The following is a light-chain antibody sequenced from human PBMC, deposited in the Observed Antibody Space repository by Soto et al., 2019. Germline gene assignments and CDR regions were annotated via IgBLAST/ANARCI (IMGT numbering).Light chain of an antibody. V-gene: IGKV3-15*01. CDR2: DTS. CDR1: QSVRSK. J-gene: IGKJ5*01. CDR3: DKYDYGAPIN. Sequence: EIVMTQSPGTLSVSPGERATLSCRASQSVRSKLAWYQQKPGQAPRLLIYDTSTRATGIPARFSGSGSGTKFTLTIRSLQSEDVEVYQRDKYDYGAPINCAQGIRLQLK.